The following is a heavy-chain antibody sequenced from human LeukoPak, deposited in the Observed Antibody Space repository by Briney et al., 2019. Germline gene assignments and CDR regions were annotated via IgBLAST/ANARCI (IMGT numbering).Heavy chain of an antibody. CDR1: GGSISSGDYY. D-gene: IGHD5-18*01. CDR2: IYYSGST. J-gene: IGHJ4*02. V-gene: IGHV4-30-4*01. Sequence: SQTLSLTCTVSGGSISSGDYYWSWIRQPPGKGLEWIGYIYYSGSTYYNPSLKSRVTISVDTSKNQFSLKLSSVTAADTAVYYCARVDTAMGPDDYWGQGTLVTVSS. CDR3: ARVDTAMGPDDY.